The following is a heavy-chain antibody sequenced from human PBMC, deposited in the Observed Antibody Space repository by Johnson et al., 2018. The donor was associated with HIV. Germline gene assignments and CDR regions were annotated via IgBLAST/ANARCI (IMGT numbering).Heavy chain of an antibody. Sequence: VQLVESGGGLVQPGGSLRLSCAASGFTFSSYWMHWVRQAPGKGLVWVSTIGTSGDTYHPGSVKGRFTISRENAKNTLYLQMNSLRAEDTAVYYCARERIGYSSSGDAFDIWGQGTMVTVSS. V-gene: IGHV3-13*01. CDR2: IGTSGDT. D-gene: IGHD6-13*01. CDR1: GFTFSSYW. J-gene: IGHJ3*02. CDR3: ARERIGYSSSGDAFDI.